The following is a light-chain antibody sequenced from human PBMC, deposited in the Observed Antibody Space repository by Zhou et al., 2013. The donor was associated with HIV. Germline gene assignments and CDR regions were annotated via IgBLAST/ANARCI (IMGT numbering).Light chain of an antibody. CDR2: DAS. CDR1: QGISSA. CDR3: QQFNSYPALT. Sequence: AIQLTQSPSSLSASVGDRVTITCRASQGISSALAWYQQKPGKAPKLLIYDASSLESGVPSRFSGSGSGTDFTLTISSLQPEDFATYYCQQFNSYPALTFGGRTKVEIK. J-gene: IGKJ4*01. V-gene: IGKV1-13*02.